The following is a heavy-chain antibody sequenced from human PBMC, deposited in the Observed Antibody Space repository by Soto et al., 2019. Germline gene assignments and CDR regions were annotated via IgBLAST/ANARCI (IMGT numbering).Heavy chain of an antibody. Sequence: GGSLRLSCAASGFTFSSYAMHWVRQAPGKGLEWVAVISYDGSNKYYADSVKGRFTISRDNSKNTLYLQMNSLRAEDTAVYYCARDGCSGGSCVDYWGQGTLVTVYS. CDR3: ARDGCSGGSCVDY. J-gene: IGHJ4*02. V-gene: IGHV3-30-3*01. CDR1: GFTFSSYA. CDR2: ISYDGSNK. D-gene: IGHD2-15*01.